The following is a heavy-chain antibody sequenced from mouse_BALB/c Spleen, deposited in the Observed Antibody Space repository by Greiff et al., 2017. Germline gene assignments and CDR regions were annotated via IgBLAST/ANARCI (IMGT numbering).Heavy chain of an antibody. V-gene: IGHV5-9-4*01. J-gene: IGHJ3*01. CDR1: GFTFSSYA. CDR3: ARGGSDYRDDAWFAY. Sequence: EVLLVESGGGLVKPGGSLKLSCAASGFTFSSYAMSWVRQSPEKRLEWVAEISSGGSYTYYPDTVTGRFTISRDNAKNTLYLEMSSLRSEDTAMYYCARGGSDYRDDAWFAYWGQGTLVTVSA. CDR2: ISSGGSYT. D-gene: IGHD2-14*01.